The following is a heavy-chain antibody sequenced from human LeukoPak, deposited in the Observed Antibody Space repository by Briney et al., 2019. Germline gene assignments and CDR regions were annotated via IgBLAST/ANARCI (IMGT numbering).Heavy chain of an antibody. CDR3: ARLVGNGDYVGH. Sequence: KPSETLSLTCTVSGGSFSTSTYYWGWIRQAPGKGLEWISYISSSTSYTNYADSVKGRFTISRDNAKNSLYLQMNSLRAEDTAVYYCARLVGNGDYVGHWGQGTLVTVSS. CDR1: GGSFSTSTYY. CDR2: ISSSTSYT. J-gene: IGHJ4*02. D-gene: IGHD4-17*01. V-gene: IGHV3-11*06.